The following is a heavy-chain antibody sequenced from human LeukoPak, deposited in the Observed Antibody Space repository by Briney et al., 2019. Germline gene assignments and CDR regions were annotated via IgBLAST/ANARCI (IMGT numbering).Heavy chain of an antibody. CDR1: GGSISSHY. Sequence: ESSETLSLTCTVSGGSISSHYWSWIRQPPGKGLEWIGYIYYSGSSKYNPSLKSRVTISVATSKNQFSLKLSSVTAADTAVYYCARLYDSSGYTNWLDPWGQGTLVTVSS. J-gene: IGHJ5*02. CDR3: ARLYDSSGYTNWLDP. D-gene: IGHD3-22*01. CDR2: IYYSGSS. V-gene: IGHV4-59*11.